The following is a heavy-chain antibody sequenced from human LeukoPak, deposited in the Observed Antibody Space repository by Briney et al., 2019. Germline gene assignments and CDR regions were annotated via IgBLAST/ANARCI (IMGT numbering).Heavy chain of an antibody. V-gene: IGHV3-74*01. J-gene: IGHJ4*02. Sequence: GGSLRLSCAASGFTFSSVWMHWVGQAPGKGLVWVSRINNDGSTTAYADSVKGRFTISRDNAKNTLYLQMNSLRAEDTAVYYCARDSYSSAWDWGQGTLVTVSS. D-gene: IGHD6-19*01. CDR2: INNDGSTT. CDR3: ARDSYSSAWD. CDR1: GFTFSSVW.